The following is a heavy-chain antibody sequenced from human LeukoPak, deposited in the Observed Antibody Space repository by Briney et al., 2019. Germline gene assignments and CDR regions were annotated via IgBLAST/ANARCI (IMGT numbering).Heavy chain of an antibody. J-gene: IGHJ5*02. D-gene: IGHD3-10*01. V-gene: IGHV3-30*02. CDR1: GFTFNNYG. CDR3: AKDADDYYGSGSHPSFDP. CDR2: IRYDGSNK. Sequence: GGSLRLSCAASGFTFNNYGMHWVRQAPGKGLEWVAFIRYDGSNKYYADSVKGRFTISRDNSKNTLYLQMNSLRAEDTAVYYCAKDADDYYGSGSHPSFDPWGQGTLVTVSS.